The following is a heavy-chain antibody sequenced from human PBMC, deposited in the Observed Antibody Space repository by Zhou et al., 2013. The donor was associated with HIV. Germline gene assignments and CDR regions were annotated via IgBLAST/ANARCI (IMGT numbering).Heavy chain of an antibody. D-gene: IGHD3-3*01. J-gene: IGHJ4*02. CDR3: ARDQGGLRFLEWYSGY. Sequence: QVQLVQSGAEVKKPGSSVKVSCKVSGGTFSTYAISWVRQAPGQGLEWMGWINPKSGDTNYAQKFQGRVTMTRDTSISTAYMELSRLISDDTAVYYCARDQGGLRFLEWYSGYWGQGTLVTVSS. V-gene: IGHV1-2*02. CDR2: INPKSGDT. CDR1: GGTFSTYA.